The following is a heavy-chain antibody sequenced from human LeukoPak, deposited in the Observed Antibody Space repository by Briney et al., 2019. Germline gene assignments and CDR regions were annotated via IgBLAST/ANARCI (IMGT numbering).Heavy chain of an antibody. V-gene: IGHV4-4*07. CDR2: IHTSGSS. CDR3: AREVGYDPRAQLALDS. CDR1: GGSICSYY. Sequence: SETLSLTCTVSGGSICSYYWSWIRQPAGKGLEWIGHIHTSGSSNYNPSLKSRVTMSLDTSKNQFSLRLTSVTAADTAVYYCAREVGYDPRAQLALDSWGQGTLVTVSS. J-gene: IGHJ4*02. D-gene: IGHD6-6*01.